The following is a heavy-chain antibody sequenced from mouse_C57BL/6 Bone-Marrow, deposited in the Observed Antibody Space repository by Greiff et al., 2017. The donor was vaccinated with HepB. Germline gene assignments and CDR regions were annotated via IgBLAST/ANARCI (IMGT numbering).Heavy chain of an antibody. Sequence: QVQLQQPGAELVKPGASVKLSCKASGYTFTSYWMHWVKQRPGRGLEWIGRIDPNSGGTKYNEKFKSKATLTVDKPSSTAYMRLSSLTSEDSAVYYCASQSDYYGSSWFAYWGQGTLVTVSA. CDR2: IDPNSGGT. D-gene: IGHD1-1*01. J-gene: IGHJ3*01. CDR3: ASQSDYYGSSWFAY. V-gene: IGHV1-72*01. CDR1: GYTFTSYW.